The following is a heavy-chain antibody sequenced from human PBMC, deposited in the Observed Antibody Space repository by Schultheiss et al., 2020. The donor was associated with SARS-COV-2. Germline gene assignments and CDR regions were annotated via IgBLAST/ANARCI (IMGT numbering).Heavy chain of an antibody. D-gene: IGHD3-3*01. Sequence: LSLTCTVSGGSVSSGSYYWSWIRQPPGKGLEWVSYISSSGSTIYYADSVKGRFTISRDNAKNSLYLQMNSLRAEDTAVYYCARDRRDPFGVATGDAFDIWGQGTMVTVSS. V-gene: IGHV3-11*04. CDR1: GGSVSSGSYY. CDR2: ISSSGSTI. CDR3: ARDRRDPFGVATGDAFDI. J-gene: IGHJ3*02.